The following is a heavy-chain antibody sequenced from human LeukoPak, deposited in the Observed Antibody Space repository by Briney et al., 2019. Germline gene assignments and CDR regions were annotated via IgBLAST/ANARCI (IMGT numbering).Heavy chain of an antibody. CDR2: IYPGDSGT. J-gene: IGHJ4*02. CDR3: ARHIEVGTYYDGSAYPDY. Sequence: PGESLKISCKGSGSKFTSYWIGWVRQMPGKGLEWMGIIYPGDSGTRYSPSFEGQVSISADKSISTAYLQWSSLKASDTAMYYCARHIEVGTYYDGSAYPDYWGQEALVTVSS. CDR1: GSKFTSYW. V-gene: IGHV5-51*01. D-gene: IGHD3-22*01.